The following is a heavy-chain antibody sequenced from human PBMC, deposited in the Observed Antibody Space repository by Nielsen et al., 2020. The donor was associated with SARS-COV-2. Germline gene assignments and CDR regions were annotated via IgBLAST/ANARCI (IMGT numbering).Heavy chain of an antibody. Sequence: GESLKISCAASGFTFSSYGMHWVRQAPGKGLEWVAVIWYDGSNKYYADSVKGRFTISRDNSKNTLYLQMNSLRAEDTAVYYCARDGGFGEFPLDYWGQGTLVTVSS. V-gene: IGHV3-33*01. CDR2: IWYDGSNK. CDR1: GFTFSSYG. CDR3: ARDGGFGEFPLDY. D-gene: IGHD3-10*01. J-gene: IGHJ4*02.